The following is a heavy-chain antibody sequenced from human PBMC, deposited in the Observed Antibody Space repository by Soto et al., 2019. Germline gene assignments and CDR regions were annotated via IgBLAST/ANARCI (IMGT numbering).Heavy chain of an antibody. Sequence: ASVMVSCKASGYTFTSYGISWVRQAPGQGPEWMGWISAYNGNTNYAQKLQGRVTMTTDTSTSTAYMELRSLRSDDTAVYYCARRGAKSYYDFWSGFSDWFDPWG. D-gene: IGHD3-3*01. CDR2: ISAYNGNT. CDR1: GYTFTSYG. V-gene: IGHV1-18*01. J-gene: IGHJ5*02. CDR3: ARRGAKSYYDFWSGFSDWFDP.